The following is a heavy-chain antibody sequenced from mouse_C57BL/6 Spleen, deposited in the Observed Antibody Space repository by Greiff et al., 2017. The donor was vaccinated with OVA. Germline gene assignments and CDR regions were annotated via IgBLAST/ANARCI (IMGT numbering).Heavy chain of an antibody. J-gene: IGHJ3*01. V-gene: IGHV1-54*01. D-gene: IGHD2-4*01. CDR1: GYAFTNYL. CDR3: ARAYEYDVFAY. Sequence: QVQLQQSGAELVRPGTSVKVSCKASGYAFTNYLIEWVKQSPGQGLEWIGVINPGSGGTNYNEKFKGKATLTADKSSSTAYMQLSSLTSEDSAVYFCARAYEYDVFAYWGQGTLVTVSA. CDR2: INPGSGGT.